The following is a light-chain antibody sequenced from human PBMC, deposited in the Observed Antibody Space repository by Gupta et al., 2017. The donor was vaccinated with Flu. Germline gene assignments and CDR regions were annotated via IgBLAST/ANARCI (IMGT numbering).Light chain of an antibody. CDR3: QQENNWPWT. J-gene: IGKJ3*01. CDR2: GAF. V-gene: IGKV3-15*01. Sequence: PATLSVSPGERATLSCRASQSVSSNLAWYQQKPGQAPRLLIYGAFISATGIPARFSGSGSGTEFTLTISSLQSEDFALYYCQQENNWPWTFGHGTKVDIK. CDR1: QSVSSN.